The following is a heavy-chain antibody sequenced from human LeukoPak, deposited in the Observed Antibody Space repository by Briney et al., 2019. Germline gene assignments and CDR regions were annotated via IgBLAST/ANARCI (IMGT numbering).Heavy chain of an antibody. CDR2: ISSNGGST. J-gene: IGHJ5*02. V-gene: IGHV3-64D*06. CDR1: GFTFSSYA. Sequence: GGSLRLSCSASGFTFSSYAMHWVRQAPGKGLEYVSAISSNGGSTYYADSVKGRFTISRDNSKITLYLQMSSLRAEDTAVYCCVKDATGTRFDPWGQGTLVTVSS. D-gene: IGHD1-1*01. CDR3: VKDATGTRFDP.